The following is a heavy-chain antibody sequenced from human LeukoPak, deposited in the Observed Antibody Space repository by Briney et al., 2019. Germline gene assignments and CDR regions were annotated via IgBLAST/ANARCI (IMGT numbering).Heavy chain of an antibody. CDR2: INHSGSA. J-gene: IGHJ4*02. CDR1: GGSFSGYY. V-gene: IGHV4-34*01. D-gene: IGHD4-17*01. Sequence: SEALSLTCAVSGGSFSGYYWTWIRQPPGKGLEWIGEINHSGSANYNPSLKSRVTISLDTSKNQFSLKLSSVTAADTAVYYCARGQGTVTTHWGQGTLVTVSS. CDR3: ARGQGTVTTH.